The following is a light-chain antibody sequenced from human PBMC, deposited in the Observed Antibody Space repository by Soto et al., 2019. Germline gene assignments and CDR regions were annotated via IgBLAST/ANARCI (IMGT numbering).Light chain of an antibody. CDR1: NVGSRS. CDR2: YDS. CDR3: QVWEATGDQVV. V-gene: IGLV3-21*01. J-gene: IGLJ2*01. Sequence: SYELTQPPSVSVAPGETARISCGGNNVGSRSVHWYQQKPGQAPFLVIYYDSDRPSGIPERFSGSNSGNTVTLIISRVEAGDEADYYCQVWEATGDQVVFGGGTKLTVL.